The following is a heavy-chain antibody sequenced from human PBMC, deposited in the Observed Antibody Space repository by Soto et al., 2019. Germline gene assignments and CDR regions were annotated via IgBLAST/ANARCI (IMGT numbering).Heavy chain of an antibody. CDR3: ARDRAYDFWSGYSHYFDC. J-gene: IGHJ4*02. CDR1: GYTFTSYG. CDR2: ISAYNGNT. V-gene: IGHV1-18*01. Sequence: QVQLVQSGAEVKKPGASVKVSCKASGYTFTSYGISWVRQAPGQGLEWMGWISAYNGNTNYAQKLQGRVTMTTDTSTSTAYMEVRSQRSVDTAMYYGARDRAYDFWSGYSHYFDCWGQGTLVTVSS. D-gene: IGHD3-3*01.